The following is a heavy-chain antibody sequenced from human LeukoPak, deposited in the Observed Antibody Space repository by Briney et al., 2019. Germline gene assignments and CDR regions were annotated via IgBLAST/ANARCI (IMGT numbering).Heavy chain of an antibody. CDR2: ISYDGSNK. Sequence: GGSLRLSCAASGFTFSSYAMHWVRQAPGKGLEWVAVISYDGSNKYYADSVKGRFTISRDNSKNTLYLQMNSLRAEDTAVYYCARGVRATVTTLDYWGQGTLVTVSS. CDR1: GFTFSSYA. J-gene: IGHJ4*02. CDR3: ARGVRATVTTLDY. V-gene: IGHV3-30*04. D-gene: IGHD4-17*01.